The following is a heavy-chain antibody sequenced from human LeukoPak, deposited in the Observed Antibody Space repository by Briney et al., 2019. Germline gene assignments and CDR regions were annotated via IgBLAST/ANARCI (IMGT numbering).Heavy chain of an antibody. Sequence: GASVKVSCKASGNIFTSYYVNWVRQAPGQGFEWMGMINPRGGSPSYPQKFQDRVTMTKDRSTSTMYMELSSLTSEDTAVYYCVGRVSGSSDYYYYGMDVWGQGTTVTVSS. J-gene: IGHJ6*02. V-gene: IGHV1-46*01. D-gene: IGHD3-10*01. CDR3: VGRVSGSSDYYYYGMDV. CDR1: GNIFTSYY. CDR2: INPRGGSP.